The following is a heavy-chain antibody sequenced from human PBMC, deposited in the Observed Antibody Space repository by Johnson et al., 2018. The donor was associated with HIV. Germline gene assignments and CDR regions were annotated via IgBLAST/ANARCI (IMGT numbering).Heavy chain of an antibody. J-gene: IGHJ3*02. Sequence: VQLVESGGGVVQPGRSLRLSCAASGFTFSSYAMHWVRQAPGKGLEWVAVIRNDGSNKHFVESVKGRFTISRDNSKNTLYLQMNSLRGEDTAVYYCAKDGPYSSGIDASDIWGQGTVVTVSS. CDR3: AKDGPYSSGIDASDI. CDR1: GFTFSSYA. D-gene: IGHD6-19*01. V-gene: IGHV3-30*04. CDR2: IRNDGSNK.